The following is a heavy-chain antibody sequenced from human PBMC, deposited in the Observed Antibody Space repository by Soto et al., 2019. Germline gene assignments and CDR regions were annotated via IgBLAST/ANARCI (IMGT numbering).Heavy chain of an antibody. CDR2: LNGGTGQT. CDR3: ARDFQHGSYDSSGYYYYYYGMDV. Sequence: ASVKVSCKASGYTFSTYAMHWVRQAPGQSLEWMGWLNGGTGQTRYSQKFQDRVIITRDTSASTGYMELSSLTSEDTAVYYCARDFQHGSYDSSGYYYYYYGMDVWGQGTTVTVSS. V-gene: IGHV1-3*01. CDR1: GYTFSTYA. D-gene: IGHD3-22*01. J-gene: IGHJ6*02.